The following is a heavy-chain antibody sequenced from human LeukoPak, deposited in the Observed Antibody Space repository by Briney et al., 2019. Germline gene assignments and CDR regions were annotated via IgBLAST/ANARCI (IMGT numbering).Heavy chain of an antibody. Sequence: PSETLSLTCTVSGASVSNYDWSWIRQPPGKGLEWIGYVYYSGRTNYNPSLESRVTISVDTSKNQFSLKLSSVTAADTAVYYCARVGGGSGPGYWGQGTLVTVSS. V-gene: IGHV4-59*02. D-gene: IGHD3-10*01. J-gene: IGHJ4*02. CDR1: GASVSNYD. CDR3: ARVGGGSGPGY. CDR2: VYYSGRT.